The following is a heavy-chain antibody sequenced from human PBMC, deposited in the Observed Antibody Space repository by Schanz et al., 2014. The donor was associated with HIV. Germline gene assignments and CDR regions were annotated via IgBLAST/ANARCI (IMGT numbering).Heavy chain of an antibody. J-gene: IGHJ4*02. CDR3: ARSVDILTAFDY. CDR1: GHIFNSDY. V-gene: IGHV1-46*02. Sequence: QVQLGQSGAEVKKPGASVRVSCKAPGHIFNSDYLHWVRQAPGHGIEWMEIINTGEANLRYAQKFQGRVPMTRDTSTSPVYMELYSLTSEDTAVYYCARSVDILTAFDYWDQGTLVVVSS. CDR2: INTGEANL. D-gene: IGHD3-9*01.